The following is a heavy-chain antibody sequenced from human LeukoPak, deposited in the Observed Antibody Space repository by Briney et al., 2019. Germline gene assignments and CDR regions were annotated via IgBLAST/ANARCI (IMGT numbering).Heavy chain of an antibody. V-gene: IGHV1-2*02. D-gene: IGHD2-21*01. CDR3: AREFHGGIIKGDAFDI. J-gene: IGHJ3*02. Sequence: ASVKVSCKASGYTFTGYYMHWVRQAPGQGLEWMGWINPNSGGTNYAQKFQGRVTMTRDTSISTAYMELSRLRSDDTAVYYCAREFHGGIIKGDAFDIWAKGQWSPSLQ. CDR2: INPNSGGT. CDR1: GYTFTGYY.